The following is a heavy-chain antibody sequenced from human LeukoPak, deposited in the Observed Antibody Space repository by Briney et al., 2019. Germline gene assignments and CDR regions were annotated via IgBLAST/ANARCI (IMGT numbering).Heavy chain of an antibody. D-gene: IGHD1-26*01. CDR1: GYSFTSYC. Sequence: GESLKISCKVSGYSFTSYCIGWVRQMPGKGLEWMGVIYPGDSGPTYSPSFQGQVTISVDKSINTAYLQWSSLQASDTAMYYCGMSGDRVPLQDDVFDVWGQGTMVTVST. CDR2: IYPGDSGP. J-gene: IGHJ3*01. V-gene: IGHV5-51*01. CDR3: GMSGDRVPLQDDVFDV.